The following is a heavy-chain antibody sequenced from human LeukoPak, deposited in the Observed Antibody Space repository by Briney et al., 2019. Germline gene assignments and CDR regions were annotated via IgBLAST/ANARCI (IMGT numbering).Heavy chain of an antibody. Sequence: QPGGSLRLSCAASGFTFSSYAMSWVRQAPGKGLEWVSAISGSGGSTYYADSVKGRFTISRDNAKNSLYLQMNSLRAEDTALYYCAKDLAKLVIRFHDAFDIWGQGTMVTVSS. J-gene: IGHJ3*02. CDR1: GFTFSSYA. CDR2: ISGSGGST. D-gene: IGHD3-16*01. CDR3: AKDLAKLVIRFHDAFDI. V-gene: IGHV3-23*01.